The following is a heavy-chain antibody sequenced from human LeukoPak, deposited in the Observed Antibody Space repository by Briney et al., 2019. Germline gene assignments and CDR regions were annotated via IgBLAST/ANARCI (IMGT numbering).Heavy chain of an antibody. CDR3: ATVPYYDGRGYYFDY. CDR2: FDPEDGET. V-gene: IGHV1-24*01. Sequence: ASGKAPGKVSECTLINYSFPWVGRTPGKGLEGRGGFDPEDGETVYAQKFQGRVTMTEDTSKDTAYMELSSLRSEDTAVYYCATVPYYDGRGYYFDYWGQGTLVTVSS. D-gene: IGHD3-22*01. J-gene: IGHJ4*02. CDR1: ECTLINYS.